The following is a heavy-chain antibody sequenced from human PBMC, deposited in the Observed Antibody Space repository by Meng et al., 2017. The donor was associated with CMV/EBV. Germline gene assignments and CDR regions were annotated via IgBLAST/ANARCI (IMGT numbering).Heavy chain of an antibody. CDR1: GGSISSYY. V-gene: IGHV4-59*01. Sequence: SETLSLTCTVSGGSISSYYWSWIRQPPGKGLEWIGYISYSGSTNYNPSLKSRVTLSVDTSKNQVSLKLSSVTAADTAVYYCARVRFALWFGDRLPYGMDVWGQGTTVTVSS. CDR3: ARVRFALWFGDRLPYGMDV. CDR2: ISYSGST. J-gene: IGHJ6*02. D-gene: IGHD3-10*01.